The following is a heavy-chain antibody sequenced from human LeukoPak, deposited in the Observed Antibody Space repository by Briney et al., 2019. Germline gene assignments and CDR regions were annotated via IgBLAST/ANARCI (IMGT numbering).Heavy chain of an antibody. CDR2: TYYRSKWYN. CDR1: GDSVSSNSAA. CDR3: ARERDYALPLRVEMATIPNWFDP. D-gene: IGHD5-24*01. V-gene: IGHV6-1*01. Sequence: SQTLSLTCAISGDSVSSNSAAWNWIRQSPSRGLEWLGRTYYRSKWYNDYAVSVKSRITINPDTSKNQFSLQLNSVTPEDTAVYYCARERDYALPLRVEMATIPNWFDPWGQGTLVTVSS. J-gene: IGHJ5*02.